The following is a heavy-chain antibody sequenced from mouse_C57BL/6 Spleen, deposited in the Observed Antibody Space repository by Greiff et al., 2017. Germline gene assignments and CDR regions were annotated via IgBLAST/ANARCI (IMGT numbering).Heavy chain of an antibody. CDR1: GFTFSDYG. D-gene: IGHD2-3*01. Sequence: EVKLVESGGGLVQPGGSLKLSCAASGFTFSDYGMAWVRQAPRKGPEWVAFISNLAYSIYYADTVTGRFTISRENAKNTLYLEMSSLRSEDTAMYYCARGEDDGYFSWFAYWGRGTVVTVSA. CDR2: ISNLAYSI. CDR3: ARGEDDGYFSWFAY. V-gene: IGHV5-15*01. J-gene: IGHJ3*01.